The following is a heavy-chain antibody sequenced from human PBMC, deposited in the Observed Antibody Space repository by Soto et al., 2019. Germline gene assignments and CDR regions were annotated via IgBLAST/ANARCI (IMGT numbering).Heavy chain of an antibody. Sequence: EVQLVESGGGLVKPGGSLRLSCAASGFTFSNAWMSWVRQAPGKGLEWVGRIKSKTDGGTTDYAAPVKGRFTISRDDSKNTLYRQMNSLKTEDTAVYYCTTEAAATYNWFDPWGQGPLVTVSS. CDR3: TTEAAATYNWFDP. D-gene: IGHD6-13*01. J-gene: IGHJ5*02. CDR2: IKSKTDGGTT. CDR1: GFTFSNAW. V-gene: IGHV3-15*01.